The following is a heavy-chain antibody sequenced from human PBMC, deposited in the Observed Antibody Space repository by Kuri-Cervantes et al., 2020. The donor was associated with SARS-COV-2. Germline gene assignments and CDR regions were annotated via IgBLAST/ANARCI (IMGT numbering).Heavy chain of an antibody. D-gene: IGHD6-25*01. Sequence: GESLKISCVASGFTLSRYTMNWVRQAPGKALEWVTLISYDGINKFYADSVKGRFTISRDNSKNTLYLQMNSLRPEDTAVYYCARDRQRDFDFWGQGTLVTVSS. CDR1: GFTLSRYT. J-gene: IGHJ4*02. V-gene: IGHV3-30-3*01. CDR3: ARDRQRDFDF. CDR2: ISYDGINK.